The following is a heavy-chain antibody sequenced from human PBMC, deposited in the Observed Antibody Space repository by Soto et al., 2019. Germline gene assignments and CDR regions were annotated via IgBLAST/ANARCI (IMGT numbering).Heavy chain of an antibody. J-gene: IGHJ4*02. CDR1: GFTFSSYA. V-gene: IGHV3-23*01. CDR3: AKGSNYVWGSYRYSFDF. CDR2: ISGSGAST. Sequence: PGGSLRLSCAASGFTFSSYAMNWVRQAPGKGLEWVSSISGSGASTYYADSVKGRFTISRDNSKNTLYLQMNSLRPEDTAVYYCAKGSNYVWGSYRYSFDFWGQGPLVTVPS. D-gene: IGHD3-16*02.